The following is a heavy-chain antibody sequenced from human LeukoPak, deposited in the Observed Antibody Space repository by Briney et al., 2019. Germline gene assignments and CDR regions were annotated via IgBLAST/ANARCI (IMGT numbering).Heavy chain of an antibody. V-gene: IGHV3-30*04. CDR3: AIDHLRFGPQLGYYSSGMAV. J-gene: IGHJ6*02. CDR1: GFTFSSYA. D-gene: IGHD6-13*01. CDR2: ISCDGSNK. Sequence: QSGRSLILSCAAYGFTFSSYARHWVRQAPGKGLGWEAVISCDGSNKYYADSGKGRVTIARDKSKNTLYLQMNSLRAEEPAVYSCAIDHLRFGPQLGYYSSGMAVWGQGTTVTVSS.